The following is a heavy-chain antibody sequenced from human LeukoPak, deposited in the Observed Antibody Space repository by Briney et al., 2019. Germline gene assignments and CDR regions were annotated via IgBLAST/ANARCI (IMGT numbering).Heavy chain of an antibody. CDR2: IIPIFGTA. J-gene: IGHJ4*02. Sequence: SVKVSCKASGGTFSSYAISWVRQAPGQGLEWMGGIIPIFGTANYAQKFQGRVTITADESTSTTYMELSSLRSEDTAVYYCARGGRDGYNFRYWGQGTLVTVSS. CDR3: ARGGRDGYNFRY. V-gene: IGHV1-69*13. D-gene: IGHD5-24*01. CDR1: GGTFSSYA.